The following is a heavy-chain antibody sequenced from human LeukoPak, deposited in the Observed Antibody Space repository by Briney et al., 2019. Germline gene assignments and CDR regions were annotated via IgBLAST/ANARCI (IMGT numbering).Heavy chain of an antibody. V-gene: IGHV4-59*01. CDR1: GGSISSYY. CDR3: ARARSGSYYC. Sequence: SETLSLTCTVSGGSISSYYWSWIRQPPGKGLEWIGYIYYSGSTNYNPSLKSRVTLSVDTSKNQFSLKLSSVTAADTAVYYCARARSGSYYCWGQGTLVTVSS. J-gene: IGHJ4*02. CDR2: IYYSGST. D-gene: IGHD1-26*01.